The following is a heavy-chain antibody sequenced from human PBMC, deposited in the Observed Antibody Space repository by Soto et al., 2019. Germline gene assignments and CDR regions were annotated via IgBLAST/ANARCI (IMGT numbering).Heavy chain of an antibody. V-gene: IGHV4-31*02. D-gene: IGHD3-22*01. J-gene: IGHJ6*02. CDR2: SYYSGST. CDR1: SRSPSITNYD. Sequence: SLSPAWTVSSRSPSITNYDWIWLLEHPGKVLEGIGYSYYSGSTYYNPSLKSRVTISVDTSKNQFSLRLSSLTAADTAVYYCARVISTYYYDSSGYYFPGYGMDVRGQGTTVTVSS. CDR3: ARVISTYYYDSSGYYFPGYGMDV.